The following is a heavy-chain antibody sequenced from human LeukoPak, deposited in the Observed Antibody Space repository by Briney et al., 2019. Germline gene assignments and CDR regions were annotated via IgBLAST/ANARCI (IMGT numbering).Heavy chain of an antibody. V-gene: IGHV1-8*01. CDR3: ARYYDYVWGSYHSFDY. CDR1: GYTFTSHD. Sequence: ASVKVSCKASGYTFTSHDINWVRQATGQGLEWMGWMNPNSGNTGYAQKFQGRVTMTRNTSISTAYMELSSLRSEDTAVYYCARYYDYVWGSYHSFDYWGQGTLVTVSS. D-gene: IGHD3-16*02. CDR2: MNPNSGNT. J-gene: IGHJ4*02.